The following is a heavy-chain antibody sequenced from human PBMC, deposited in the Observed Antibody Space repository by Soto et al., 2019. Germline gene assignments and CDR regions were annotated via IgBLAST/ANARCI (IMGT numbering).Heavy chain of an antibody. CDR1: GFTFSSYD. D-gene: IGHD2-8*02. CDR3: ARSHWSLAFDI. CDR2: IGTAGDT. Sequence: GGSLRLSCAPSGFTFSSYDMHWVRQATGKGLEWVSAIGTAGDTYYPGSVKGRFTISRENAKNSLYLQMNSLRAEDTAVYYCARSHWSLAFDIWGQGTMVTVSS. V-gene: IGHV3-13*01. J-gene: IGHJ3*02.